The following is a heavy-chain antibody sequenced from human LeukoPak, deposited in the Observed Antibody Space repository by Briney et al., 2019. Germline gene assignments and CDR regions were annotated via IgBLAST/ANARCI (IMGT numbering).Heavy chain of an antibody. J-gene: IGHJ4*02. CDR1: GYTFTGYY. V-gene: IGHV1-2*02. CDR2: INPNSGGT. CDR3: ARGGSSSWYLIDY. D-gene: IGHD6-13*01. Sequence: ASVKVSCKASGYTFTGYYMHWVRQAPGQGLEWMGWINPNSGGTNYAQKFQGRVTMTRDTSISTAYMELSRLRSDGTAVYYRARGGSSSWYLIDYWGQGTLVTVSS.